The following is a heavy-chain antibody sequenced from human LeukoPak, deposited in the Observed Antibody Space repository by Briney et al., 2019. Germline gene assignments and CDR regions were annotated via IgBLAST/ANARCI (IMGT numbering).Heavy chain of an antibody. J-gene: IGHJ6*02. D-gene: IGHD4-17*01. V-gene: IGHV3-23*01. Sequence: QPGGSLRLSCAASGFTFSSYAMRWVRQAPGKGLEWVSAISGSGGSTYYADSVKGRFTISRDNSKNTLYLQMNSLRAEDTAVYYCAKDPVRHYYYGMDVWGQGTTVTVSS. CDR1: GFTFSSYA. CDR2: ISGSGGST. CDR3: AKDPVRHYYYGMDV.